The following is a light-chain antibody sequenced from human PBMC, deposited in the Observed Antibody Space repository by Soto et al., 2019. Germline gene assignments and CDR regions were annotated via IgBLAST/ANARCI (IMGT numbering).Light chain of an antibody. Sequence: DIQMTQSPSSLSASVEDRVTITCRASQTIRTCLNWYQQKPGKAPKLLIYKASCLESGVPSRFSGSGSGTEITLTISNPQPDDFATYYYQQYKSYPYTFGQGTRLEIK. CDR1: QTIRTC. CDR2: KAS. J-gene: IGKJ2*01. CDR3: QQYKSYPYT. V-gene: IGKV1-5*03.